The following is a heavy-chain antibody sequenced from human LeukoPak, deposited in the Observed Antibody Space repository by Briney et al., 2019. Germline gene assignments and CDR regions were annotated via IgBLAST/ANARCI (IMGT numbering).Heavy chain of an antibody. V-gene: IGHV1-8*03. CDR1: GYTFTGYY. CDR3: ARVDSSGYYYSPNWFDP. CDR2: INPNSGNT. J-gene: IGHJ5*02. D-gene: IGHD3-22*01. Sequence: ASVKVSCKASGYTFTGYYMHWVRQAPGQGLEWMGWINPNSGNTGYAQKFQGRVTITRNTSISTAYMELSSLRSEDTAVYYCARVDSSGYYYSPNWFDPWGQGTLVTVSS.